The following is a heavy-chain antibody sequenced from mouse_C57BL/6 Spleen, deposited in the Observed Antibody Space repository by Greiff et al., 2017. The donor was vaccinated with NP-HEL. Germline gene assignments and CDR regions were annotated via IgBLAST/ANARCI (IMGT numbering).Heavy chain of an antibody. CDR2: INPNNGGT. D-gene: IGHD1-1*02. CDR1: GYTFTDYY. Sequence: EVQLQQSGPELVKPGASVKISCKASGYTFTDYYMNWVKQSHGKSLEWIGDINPNNGGTSYNQKFKGKATLTVDKSSSTAYMELRSLTSEDSAVYYCARGRVDYAMDYWGQGTSVTVSS. CDR3: ARGRVDYAMDY. J-gene: IGHJ4*01. V-gene: IGHV1-26*01.